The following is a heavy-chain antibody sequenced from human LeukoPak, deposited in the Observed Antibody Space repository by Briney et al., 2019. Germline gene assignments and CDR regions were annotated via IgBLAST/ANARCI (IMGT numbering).Heavy chain of an antibody. CDR3: AHSNVTYYDFWSGYYTPYFDY. CDR2: IYWDDDK. D-gene: IGHD3-3*01. J-gene: IGHJ4*02. V-gene: IGHV2-5*02. Sequence: SGPTLVKPTQTLTLTCTFSGFAISTSGVGVGWILQPPGKALEWLAIIYWDDDKRYSPSLQSRLTSTKDTSKSQVVLTMTNMDPVDTATYYCAHSNVTYYDFWSGYYTPYFDYWGQGTLVTVSS. CDR1: GFAISTSGVG.